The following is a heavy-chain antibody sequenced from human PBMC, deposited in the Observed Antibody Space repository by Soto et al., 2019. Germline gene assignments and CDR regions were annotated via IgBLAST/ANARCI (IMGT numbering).Heavy chain of an antibody. D-gene: IGHD6-6*01. J-gene: IGHJ6*03. CDR3: ARGTSSIAARPNYYYYMDV. CDR2: INHSGST. V-gene: IGHV4-34*01. Sequence: SETLSLTSAVYGGSFSGYDWSWIRQPPGKGLEWIGEINHSGSTNYNPSLKSRVTISVDTSKNQFSLKLSSVTAADTAVYYCARGTSSIAARPNYYYYMDVWGKGTTVTVSS. CDR1: GGSFSGYD.